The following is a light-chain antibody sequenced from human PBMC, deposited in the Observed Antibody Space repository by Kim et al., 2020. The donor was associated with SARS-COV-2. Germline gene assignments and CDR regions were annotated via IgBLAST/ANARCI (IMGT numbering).Light chain of an antibody. CDR3: AAWDSSLSGWV. CDR2: RNN. CDR1: SNNVGNQG. V-gene: IGLV10-54*01. Sequence: QAGLTQPPSVSKGLGQTATLTCTGNSNNVGNQGAAWLQQHQGHPPKLLSYRNNNRPSGISERLSASRSGNTASLTITGLQSEDEDDYYCAAWDSSLSGWVFGGGTQLTVL. J-gene: IGLJ3*02.